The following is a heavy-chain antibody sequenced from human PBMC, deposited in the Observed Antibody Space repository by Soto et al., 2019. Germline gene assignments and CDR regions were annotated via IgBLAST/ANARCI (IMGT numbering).Heavy chain of an antibody. J-gene: IGHJ4*02. CDR1: GFTFSDYA. CDR2: IWHDGTNK. D-gene: IGHD4-17*01. Sequence: QEHLVESGGGVVQPGRSLRLSCAASGFTFSDYAMHWVRQAPGKGLEWVAVIWHDGTNKYYADSVKGRLTISRDNSKNTLYLQMNSLRAEDTAVYYCARPALLVTTFDYWGQGTLVTVSS. V-gene: IGHV3-33*01. CDR3: ARPALLVTTFDY.